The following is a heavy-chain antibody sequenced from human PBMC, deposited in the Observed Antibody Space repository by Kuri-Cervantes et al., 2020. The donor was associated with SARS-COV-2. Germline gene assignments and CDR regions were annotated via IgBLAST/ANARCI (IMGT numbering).Heavy chain of an antibody. Sequence: SVKVSCKASGGTFSSYAISWVRQAPGQGLEWMGRIIPIFGTANYAQKFQGRVTMTRDRSTSTVYMELSSLRSEDTAVYYCARRSSDYYWAMDYWGQGTLVTVSS. V-gene: IGHV1-69*05. CDR1: GGTFSSYA. CDR2: IIPIFGTA. J-gene: IGHJ4*02. CDR3: ARRSSDYYWAMDY. D-gene: IGHD3-22*01.